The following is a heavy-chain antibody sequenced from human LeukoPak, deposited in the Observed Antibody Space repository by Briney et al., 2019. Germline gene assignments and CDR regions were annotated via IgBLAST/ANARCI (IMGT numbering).Heavy chain of an antibody. CDR2: MNPNSGNT. Sequence: ASVKVSCKASGYTFTNYDINWVRQATGQGLEWMGWMNPNSGNTGYAQKFQGRVTMTRNTSISTAYMELSSLRSEDTAVYYCARALQPHYYYYYMDVWGKGTTVTVSS. V-gene: IGHV1-8*01. CDR3: ARALQPHYYYYYMDV. CDR1: GYTFTNYD. J-gene: IGHJ6*03. D-gene: IGHD4-11*01.